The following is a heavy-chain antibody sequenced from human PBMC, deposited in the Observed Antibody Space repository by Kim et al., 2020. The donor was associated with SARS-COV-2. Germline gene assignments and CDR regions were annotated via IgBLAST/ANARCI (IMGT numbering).Heavy chain of an antibody. D-gene: IGHD3-22*01. V-gene: IGHV4-59*13. Sequence: SETLSLTCTVSGGSISSYYWSWIRQPPGKGLEWIGYIYYSGSTNYNPSLKSRVTISVDTSKNQFSLKLSSVTAADTAVYYCARGASGYSQGDAFDIWGQGTMVTVSS. CDR2: IYYSGST. CDR1: GGSISSYY. J-gene: IGHJ3*02. CDR3: ARGASGYSQGDAFDI.